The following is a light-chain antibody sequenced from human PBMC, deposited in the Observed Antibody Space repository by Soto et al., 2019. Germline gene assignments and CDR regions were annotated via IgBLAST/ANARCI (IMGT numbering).Light chain of an antibody. Sequence: DIQMTQSPSSLSASVGDAVTITCRASRTVFNYLNWYRQRPGAAPQLLIYSAATLQSRIPSRFSGSGSETEFTLTITGLQPEDFATYYCQQTYSTSWTFGQGTTVDI. CDR3: QQTYSTSWT. V-gene: IGKV1-39*01. J-gene: IGKJ1*01. CDR2: SAA. CDR1: RTVFNY.